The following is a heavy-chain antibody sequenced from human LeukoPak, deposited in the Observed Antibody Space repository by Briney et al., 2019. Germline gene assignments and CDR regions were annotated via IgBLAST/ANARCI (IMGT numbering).Heavy chain of an antibody. V-gene: IGHV3-21*01. D-gene: IGHD3-22*01. CDR1: GFTLSSYT. CDR3: ARDRSSGYSTKAALDY. CDR2: ISNSSSYI. J-gene: IGHJ4*02. Sequence: PGGSLRLSCAASGFTLSSYTMNWVRQAPGKGLEWVLSISNSSSYIYYADSVKGRFTISRDNAKNSLYLQMNSLRAEDTAVYYCARDRSSGYSTKAALDYWGQGTLVTVSS.